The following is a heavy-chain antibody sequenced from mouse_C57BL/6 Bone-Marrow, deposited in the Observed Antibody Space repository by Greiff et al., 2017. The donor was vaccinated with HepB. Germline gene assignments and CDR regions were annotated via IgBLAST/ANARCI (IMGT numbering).Heavy chain of an antibody. D-gene: IGHD2-4*01. CDR2: IYPRSGNT. Sequence: LMESGAELARPGASVKLSCKASGYTFTSYGISWVKQRTGQGLEWIGEIYPRSGNTYYNEKFKGKATLTADKSSSTAYMELRSLTSEDSAVYFCARAYYDYGWFAYWGQGTLVTVSA. J-gene: IGHJ3*01. CDR1: GYTFTSYG. V-gene: IGHV1-81*01. CDR3: ARAYYDYGWFAY.